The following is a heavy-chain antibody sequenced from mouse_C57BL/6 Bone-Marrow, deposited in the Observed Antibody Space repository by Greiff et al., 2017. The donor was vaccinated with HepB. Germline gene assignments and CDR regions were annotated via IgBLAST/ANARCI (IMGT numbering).Heavy chain of an antibody. Sequence: VQLQQSVAELVRPGASVKLSCTASGFNIKNTYMHWVKQRPEQGLEWIGRIDPANGNTKYAPKFPGKATITAATSSNTAYLQLSSLTSEDTAIYYCAKGAIYNGNDVAMDYWGQGTTVTVSS. CDR3: AKGAIYNGNDVAMDY. J-gene: IGHJ4*01. D-gene: IGHD2-2*01. CDR2: IDPANGNT. V-gene: IGHV14-3*01. CDR1: GFNIKNTY.